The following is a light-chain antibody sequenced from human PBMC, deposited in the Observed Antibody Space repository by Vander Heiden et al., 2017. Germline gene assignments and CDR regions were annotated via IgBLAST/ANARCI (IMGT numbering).Light chain of an antibody. CDR2: DAS. CDR3: QQYNSYSLYT. CDR1: QRISSW. Sequence: DIQMTQSPSTLSASVGDRVTITCRASQRISSWLAWYQQKPGKAPKLLIYDASSLESGVPSRFSGSGYGTEFTLTISSLQPDDFAPYYCQQYNSYSLYTFGQGTKMEIK. V-gene: IGKV1-5*01. J-gene: IGKJ2*01.